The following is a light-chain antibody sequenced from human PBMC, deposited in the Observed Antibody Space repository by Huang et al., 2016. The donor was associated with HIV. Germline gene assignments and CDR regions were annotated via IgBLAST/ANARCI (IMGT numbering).Light chain of an antibody. V-gene: IGKV1-17*03. CDR1: QDIFNY. J-gene: IGKJ1*01. CDR3: LQHKAFHLPT. CDR2: AVS. Sequence: DIQMTQSPSAMSASVGDRVTITCRTNQDIFNYLAWFQQKPGRAPKRLIYAVSSLQSGVPSRVSGSGSGTEFTRTINNLQPEDFATYYCLQHKAFHLPTFGQGTQVE.